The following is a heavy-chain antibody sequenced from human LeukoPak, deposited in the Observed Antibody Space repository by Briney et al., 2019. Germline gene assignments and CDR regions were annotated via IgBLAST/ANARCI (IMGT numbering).Heavy chain of an antibody. CDR1: GGSFSGYH. V-gene: IGHV4-34*01. J-gene: IGHJ4*02. CDR3: ARGGGGATSNSN. D-gene: IGHD1-26*01. Sequence: PSETLSLTCAVYGGSFSGYHWSWIRQPPGKGLEWIGEINHSGSTNYNPSLKSRVTISVDTSKNQFSLKLSSVTAADTAVYYCARGGGGATSNSNWGQGTLVTVSS. CDR2: INHSGST.